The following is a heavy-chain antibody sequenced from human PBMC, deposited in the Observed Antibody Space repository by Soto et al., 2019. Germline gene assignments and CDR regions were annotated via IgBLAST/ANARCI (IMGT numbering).Heavy chain of an antibody. CDR2: IYYNGDT. CDR1: GGSISSSGHY. D-gene: IGHD3-3*01. J-gene: IGHJ1*01. CDR3: AIPLPPGSVYIFAF. Sequence: SETLSLTCTVSGGSISSSGHYWGWIRQPPGGTLEWIGSIYYNGDTYYNRSLRGRVTISKDTSENQFSLRLTSVTAADAAVYYCAIPLPPGSVYIFAFWAKGPLVTVP. V-gene: IGHV4-39*01.